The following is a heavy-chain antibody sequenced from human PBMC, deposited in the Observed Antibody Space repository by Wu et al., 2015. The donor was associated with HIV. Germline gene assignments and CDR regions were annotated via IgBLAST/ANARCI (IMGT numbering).Heavy chain of an antibody. D-gene: IGHD3-10*01. Sequence: QVQLVQSGAEVKKPGASVKVSCKASGYTFTGYYMHWVRQAPGQGLEWMGWINPNSGGTNYAQKFQGRVTMTRDTSISTAYMELSRLRSDDTAVYYCARDREVRGVVGNWFDPGAREPWSPSPQ. CDR2: INPNSGGT. CDR1: GYTFTGYY. J-gene: IGHJ5*02. V-gene: IGHV1-2*02. CDR3: ARDREVRGVVGNWFDP.